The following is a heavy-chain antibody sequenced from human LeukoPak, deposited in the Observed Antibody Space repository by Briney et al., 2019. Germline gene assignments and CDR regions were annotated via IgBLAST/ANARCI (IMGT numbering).Heavy chain of an antibody. CDR3: ARDFGGPGGWLADY. J-gene: IGHJ4*02. CDR2: IYTSGST. CDR1: GDSISSGSYY. D-gene: IGHD3-16*01. V-gene: IGHV4-61*02. Sequence: SQTLSLTCTVYGDSISSGSYYWSWIRQPAGKGLEWIGRIYTSGSTNYNPSLKSRVTISVDTSKNQFSLKLSSVTAADTAVYHCARDFGGPGGWLADYWGQGTLVTVSS.